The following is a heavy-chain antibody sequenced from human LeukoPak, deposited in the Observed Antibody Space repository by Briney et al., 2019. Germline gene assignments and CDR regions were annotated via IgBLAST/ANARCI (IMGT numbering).Heavy chain of an antibody. Sequence: GGSLRLSCAASGFTFSSYGMHWVRQAPGKGLEWVAVISYDGSNKYYADSVKGRFTISRDNSKNTLYLQMNSLRAEDTAVYYCAKGYEGSFDYWGQGPWSPSPQ. CDR3: AKGYEGSFDY. CDR2: ISYDGSNK. D-gene: IGHD5-12*01. V-gene: IGHV3-30*18. J-gene: IGHJ4*02. CDR1: GFTFSSYG.